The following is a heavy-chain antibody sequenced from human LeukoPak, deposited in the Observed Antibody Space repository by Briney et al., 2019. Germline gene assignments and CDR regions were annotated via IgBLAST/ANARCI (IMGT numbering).Heavy chain of an antibody. Sequence: PSETLSLTCTVSGGSISSGGYYWSWIRQHPGKGLEWIGYIYYSGSTYYNPSLKGRVTISVDTSKNQFSLKLSSVTAADTAVYYCARDSAVEMATINWGQGTLVTVSS. CDR3: ARDSAVEMATIN. V-gene: IGHV4-31*03. D-gene: IGHD5-24*01. CDR1: GGSISSGGYY. CDR2: IYYSGST. J-gene: IGHJ4*02.